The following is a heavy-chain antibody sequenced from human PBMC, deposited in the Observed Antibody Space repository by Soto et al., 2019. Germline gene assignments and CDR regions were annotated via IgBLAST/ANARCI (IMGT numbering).Heavy chain of an antibody. CDR1: GYTFTNYD. D-gene: IGHD2-2*01. J-gene: IGHJ2*01. CDR2: ISASTGDT. V-gene: IGHV1-18*01. CDR3: ARCYCSIGCCYAGWHLDL. Sequence: QVPLVQSGAEVKEPGASVKVSCQASGYTFTNYDISWVRQAPGQGLERMGWISASTGDTDQAQGFQDRVTLTFDTSTNTTNMELRSLGTDDAAVYYCARCYCSIGCCYAGWHLDLWGPGTLVTVSS.